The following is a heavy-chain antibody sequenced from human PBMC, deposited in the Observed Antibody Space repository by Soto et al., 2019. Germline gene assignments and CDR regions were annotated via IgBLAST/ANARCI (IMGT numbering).Heavy chain of an antibody. CDR2: ISYDGSNK. V-gene: IGHV3-30*18. CDR1: GFTFSSYG. Sequence: ESGGGVVQPGRSLRLSCAASGFTFSSYGMHWVRQAPGKGLEWVAVISYDGSNKYYADSVKGRFTISRDNSKNTLYLQMNSLRAEDTAVYYCAKSEGGSYSFDYWGQGTLVTVSS. J-gene: IGHJ4*02. CDR3: AKSEGGSYSFDY. D-gene: IGHD1-26*01.